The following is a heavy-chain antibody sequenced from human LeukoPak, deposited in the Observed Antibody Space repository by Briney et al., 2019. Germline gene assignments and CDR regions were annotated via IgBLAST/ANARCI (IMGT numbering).Heavy chain of an antibody. CDR1: GGSISSYY. CDR3: ASSRSYCGGDCYPALDY. D-gene: IGHD2-21*02. Sequence: PSETLSLTCTVSGGSISSYYWSWIRQPAGKGLEWIGRIYTSGSTNYNPSLKSRVTMSVDTSKNQFSLKLSSVTAADTAVYYCASSRSYCGGDCYPALDYWGQGTLVTVSS. CDR2: IYTSGST. J-gene: IGHJ4*02. V-gene: IGHV4-4*07.